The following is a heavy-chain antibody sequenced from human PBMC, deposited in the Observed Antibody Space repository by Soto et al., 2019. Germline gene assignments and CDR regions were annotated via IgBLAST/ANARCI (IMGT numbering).Heavy chain of an antibody. V-gene: IGHV4-59*11. D-gene: IGHD3-22*01. J-gene: IGHJ4*02. CDR1: GGSSSSHY. Sequence: SEMLSLTCTVAGGSSSSHYWSWIRQPPGKGLEWIGYIYYSGSTNYNPSLKSRVTISVDASKNQFSLKLSSVTAADTAVYYCAGTATYYYDSSPVDYWGQGTLVTVSS. CDR3: AGTATYYYDSSPVDY. CDR2: IYYSGST.